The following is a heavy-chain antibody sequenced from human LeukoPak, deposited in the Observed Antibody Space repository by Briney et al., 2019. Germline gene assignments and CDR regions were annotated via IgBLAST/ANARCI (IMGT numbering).Heavy chain of an antibody. CDR2: IKEDGGEK. V-gene: IGHV3-7*01. Sequence: PSETLSLTCTVSGDSISSSSYYWGWIRQPPGKGLEWVANIKEDGGEKYYVDSVKGRFTISRDNTKNSLYLQMNSLRAEDTAVYYCATSGAAWWGRGTLVTVSS. CDR1: GDSISSSSYY. CDR3: ATSGAAW. D-gene: IGHD2-15*01. J-gene: IGHJ4*02.